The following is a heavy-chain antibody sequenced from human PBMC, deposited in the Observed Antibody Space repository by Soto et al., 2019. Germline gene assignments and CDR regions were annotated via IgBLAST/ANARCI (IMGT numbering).Heavy chain of an antibody. J-gene: IGHJ4*02. V-gene: IGHV1-69*01. Sequence: QVQLVQSGAEVKKPGSSVKVSCKLFGVTFSNYRISWVRQAPGQGLEWMGGILPISGAANYAQKFQGRVTITADESTSTAYMGLGSLGSEDTAVYYCARGGGKYYGSGNYAFDYWGQGTLVTVSS. D-gene: IGHD3-10*01. CDR2: ILPISGAA. CDR3: ARGGGKYYGSGNYAFDY. CDR1: GVTFSNYR.